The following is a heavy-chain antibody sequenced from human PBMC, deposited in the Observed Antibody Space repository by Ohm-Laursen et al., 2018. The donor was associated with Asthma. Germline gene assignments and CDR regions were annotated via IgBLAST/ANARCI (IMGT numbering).Heavy chain of an antibody. Sequence: GASVKVSCNASGYTFNSYSMHWVRQAPGQGLEWMGIINPNGGSTSYAQKFQGRVTMTRDTSTSTVYMELSSLRSDDTAVYYCVRDVVDRFDFWGQGSLVIVSS. J-gene: IGHJ4*02. CDR2: INPNGGST. CDR1: GYTFNSYS. D-gene: IGHD2-21*01. V-gene: IGHV1-46*02. CDR3: VRDVVDRFDF.